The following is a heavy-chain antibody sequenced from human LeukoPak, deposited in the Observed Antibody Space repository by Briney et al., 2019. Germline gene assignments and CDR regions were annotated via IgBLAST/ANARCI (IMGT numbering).Heavy chain of an antibody. Sequence: GGSLRLSCAASGFSFSDFYMSWIRQAPGMGLEWISYIGTRSNPIYYADSVKGRFTISRDDAKNSLYLQMNSLRDEDTAVYFCARASAVAGTRDYWGQGTLVTVSS. CDR1: GFSFSDFY. D-gene: IGHD6-19*01. J-gene: IGHJ4*02. CDR2: IGTRSNPI. CDR3: ARASAVAGTRDY. V-gene: IGHV3-11*01.